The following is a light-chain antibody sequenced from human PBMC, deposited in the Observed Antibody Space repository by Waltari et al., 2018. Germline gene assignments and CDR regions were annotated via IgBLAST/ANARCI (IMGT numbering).Light chain of an antibody. J-gene: IGLJ3*02. CDR2: DVT. V-gene: IGLV2-11*01. Sequence: SALTQPRSVSGSPGQSVTISCTGTTSDVGGYNYVSWYQHHLGKAPKLMIFDVTQRPSGVPDRFSGSKSANTASLTISGLQAEDEADYYCCSFAGTYTWVFGGGTKVTVL. CDR1: TSDVGGYNY. CDR3: CSFAGTYTWV.